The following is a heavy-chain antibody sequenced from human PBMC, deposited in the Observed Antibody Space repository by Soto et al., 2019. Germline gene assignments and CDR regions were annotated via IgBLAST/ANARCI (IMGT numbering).Heavy chain of an antibody. V-gene: IGHV1-69*01. CDR1: GGTFSSYA. CDR3: VVVGGDRGGYAGYFQH. J-gene: IGHJ1*01. CDR2: IIPIFGTE. D-gene: IGHD3-22*01. Sequence: QVQLVQSGAEVKKPGTSVTLSCKASGGTFSSYAISWVRQAPGQGLEWMGGIIPIFGTENYAQKFQGRVTITTDESKSTAYMETSRQRSEDTAVYYCVVVGGDRGGYAGYFQHWGQGTPVTVSS.